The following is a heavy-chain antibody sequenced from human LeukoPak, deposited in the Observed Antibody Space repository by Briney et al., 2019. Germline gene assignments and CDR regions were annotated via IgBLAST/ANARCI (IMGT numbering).Heavy chain of an antibody. Sequence: ASETLFLTCAVSGGSISSYYWSWIRQPPGKGLEWIGYIYYSGSTNYNPSLKSRVTISVDTSKNQFSLKLSSVTAADTAVYYCARDSSSWSYFDYWGQGTLVTVSS. CDR1: GGSISSYY. D-gene: IGHD6-13*01. CDR2: IYYSGST. CDR3: ARDSSSWSYFDY. J-gene: IGHJ4*02. V-gene: IGHV4-59*12.